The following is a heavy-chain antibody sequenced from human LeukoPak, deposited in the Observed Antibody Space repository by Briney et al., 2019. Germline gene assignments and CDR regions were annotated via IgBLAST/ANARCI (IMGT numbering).Heavy chain of an antibody. Sequence: PGGSLKLSCATSGFTFNYYWMTWVRQAPGKGLEWVANIKQDGSEKYYVESVKGRFTISRDNAKKSLYLQMNSLRDEDTAVYYCAKGERWGQGTLVTVSS. CDR2: IKQDGSEK. J-gene: IGHJ4*02. CDR3: AKGER. CDR1: GFTFNYYW. V-gene: IGHV3-7*01.